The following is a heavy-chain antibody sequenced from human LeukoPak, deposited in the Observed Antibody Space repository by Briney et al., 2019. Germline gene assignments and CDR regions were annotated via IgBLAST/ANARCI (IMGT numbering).Heavy chain of an antibody. CDR1: GYTFTSYY. D-gene: IGHD3-10*01. J-gene: IGHJ4*02. V-gene: IGHV1-46*01. CDR2: INPSGGSP. Sequence: GASEKVSCKASGYTFTSYYLHWVRQAPGQGLEWMGIINPSGGSPNYAQKFQGRVTMTRDTSTSTVYMELRSLRSADTALYYCAREFVGGRSGELGYWGQGTLVTVSS. CDR3: AREFVGGRSGELGY.